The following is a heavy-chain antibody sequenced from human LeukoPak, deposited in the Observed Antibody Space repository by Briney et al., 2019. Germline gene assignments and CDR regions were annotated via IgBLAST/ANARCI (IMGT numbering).Heavy chain of an antibody. V-gene: IGHV4-61*08. CDR2: IYYSGST. CDR3: ARGSRGIARLDYFDY. D-gene: IGHD6-13*01. Sequence: SETLSLTCTVSGGSISSGGYYWSWIRQPPGKGLEWIGYIYYSGSTNYNPSLKSRVTISVDTSKNQFSLKLSSVTAADTAVYYCARGSRGIARLDYFDYWGQGTLVTVSS. J-gene: IGHJ4*02. CDR1: GGSISSGGYY.